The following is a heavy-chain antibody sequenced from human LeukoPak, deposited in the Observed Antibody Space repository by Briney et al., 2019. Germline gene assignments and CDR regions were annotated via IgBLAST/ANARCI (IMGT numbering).Heavy chain of an antibody. CDR2: IYYSGST. J-gene: IGHJ6*02. D-gene: IGHD3-10*01. CDR3: ARDRMVRGVITRYYGMDV. Sequence: SETLSLTCTVSGGSVSSGNLYWSWIRQPPGKGLEWIGYIYYSGSTYYNPSLKSRVTISVDTSKNQFSLKLSSVTAADTAVYYCARDRMVRGVITRYYGMDVWGQGTTVTVSS. V-gene: IGHV4-30-4*08. CDR1: GGSVSSGNLY.